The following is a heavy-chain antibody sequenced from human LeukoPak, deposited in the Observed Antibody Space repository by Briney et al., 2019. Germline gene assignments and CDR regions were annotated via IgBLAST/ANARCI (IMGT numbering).Heavy chain of an antibody. CDR2: IYSDGTP. V-gene: IGHV3-53*01. CDR1: GFTFSSYS. D-gene: IGHD4/OR15-4a*01. CDR3: ARGGAPNLADY. Sequence: GGSLRLSCAASGFTFSSYSMNWVRRAPGKGLEWVSIIYSDGTPYYADSVKGRFTISRDNSKNTVYLQMNSLRAEDTAVYYCARGGAPNLADYWGQGTLVTVSS. J-gene: IGHJ4*02.